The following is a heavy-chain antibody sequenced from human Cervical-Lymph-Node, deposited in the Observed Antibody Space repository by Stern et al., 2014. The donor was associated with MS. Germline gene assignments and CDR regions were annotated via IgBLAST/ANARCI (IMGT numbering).Heavy chain of an antibody. CDR2: INAGKGNK. Sequence: VQLLESGAEVKKPGASVKVSCKASGYTFTSYAMHWVRQAPGQRLEWMGWINAGKGNKKYSKKFQGRVTITRDTSASTAYMELSSLRSEDTAVYYCARNRVWGGTDYWGQGTLVTVSS. D-gene: IGHD3-16*01. CDR3: ARNRVWGGTDY. V-gene: IGHV1-3*01. CDR1: GYTFTSYA. J-gene: IGHJ4*02.